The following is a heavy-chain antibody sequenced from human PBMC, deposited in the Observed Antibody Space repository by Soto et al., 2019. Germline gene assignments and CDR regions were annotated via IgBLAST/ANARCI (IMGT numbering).Heavy chain of an antibody. CDR1: GGSFSGYY. J-gene: IGHJ4*02. D-gene: IGHD3-10*01. V-gene: IGHV4-34*01. CDR2: INHSGST. Sequence: QVQLQQWGAGLLKPSETLSLTCAVYGGSFSGYYWSWIRQPPGKGLEWIGEINHSGSTNYNPSLKRRVIISVDTSKNQFSLKLSSVTAADTAVYYCASGGSDMVRGKFDYWGQGTLVTVSS. CDR3: ASGGSDMVRGKFDY.